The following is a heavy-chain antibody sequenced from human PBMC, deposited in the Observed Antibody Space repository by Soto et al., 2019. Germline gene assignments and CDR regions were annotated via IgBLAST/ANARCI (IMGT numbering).Heavy chain of an antibody. V-gene: IGHV1-46*01. CDR2: INPNGGST. CDR3: ARGLGLGDY. J-gene: IGHJ4*02. D-gene: IGHD3-9*01. CDR1: GFTFTSYY. Sequence: QVQLVQSGAEVKKPGASVKLSCKASGFTFTSYYIHWVRQAPGQGLEWIGIINPNGGSTNYAHNFKGRLTVTRDTSTATVYMELGALKSEDTAVYYCARGLGLGDYWGQGTLVTVSS.